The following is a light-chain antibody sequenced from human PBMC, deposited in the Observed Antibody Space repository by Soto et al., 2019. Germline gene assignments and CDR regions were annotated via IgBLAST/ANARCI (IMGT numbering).Light chain of an antibody. CDR3: ASYTRRNTYV. J-gene: IGLJ1*01. V-gene: IGLV2-14*01. CDR2: EVR. CDR1: SSDVGAYNY. Sequence: ALTQPASVSESPGQSITISCTGTSSDVGAYNYVSWYQQHPGKAPKLLIYEVRDRPSGISNRFSGSKSGNTASLTISGLQAEDEADYYCASYTRRNTYVFGSGTKVTVL.